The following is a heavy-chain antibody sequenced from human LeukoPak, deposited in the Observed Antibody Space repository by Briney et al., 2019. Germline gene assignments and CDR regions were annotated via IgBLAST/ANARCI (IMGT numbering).Heavy chain of an antibody. CDR1: GLTFGYHG. Sequence: GGSLRLSCAASGLTFGYHGMHWARQTPGKGLEWVAFIWNDGSNQYYADSVKDRFTISRDNSRNTLYLQMNGLRAEDTAVYYCARDRAKTYFDYWGRGTLVIVSS. CDR3: ARDRAKTYFDY. D-gene: IGHD4/OR15-4a*01. V-gene: IGHV3-33*01. CDR2: IWNDGSNQ. J-gene: IGHJ4*02.